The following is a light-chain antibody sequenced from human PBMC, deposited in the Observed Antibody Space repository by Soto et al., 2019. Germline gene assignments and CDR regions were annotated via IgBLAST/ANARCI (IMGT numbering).Light chain of an antibody. J-gene: IGKJ5*01. CDR2: ASV. Sequence: FGLTQAPGYLCVARWEMCSVCLKTSQSSGSNFVAWYQQRPGHPPRLLIYASVNRATGIPDRFSGSASGTDFTLTINRLEPEDFAVYYCQLYGNSPPFGQGRRLEI. CDR1: QSSGSNF. V-gene: IGKV3-20*01. CDR3: QLYGNSPP.